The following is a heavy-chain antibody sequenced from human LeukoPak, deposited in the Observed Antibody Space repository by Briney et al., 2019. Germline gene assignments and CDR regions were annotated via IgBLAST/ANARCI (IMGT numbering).Heavy chain of an antibody. J-gene: IGHJ4*02. Sequence: GGSLRLSCAASGFAFSDYSMNWVRQAPGKGREWVSYISSSDNTIHYADSVKGRFTISRDNAKNSLYLEMNSLRAEDTAVYYCARELERRRGYFDYWGQGTLVTVSS. D-gene: IGHD1-1*01. CDR3: ARELERRRGYFDY. CDR1: GFAFSDYS. V-gene: IGHV3-48*01. CDR2: ISSSDNTI.